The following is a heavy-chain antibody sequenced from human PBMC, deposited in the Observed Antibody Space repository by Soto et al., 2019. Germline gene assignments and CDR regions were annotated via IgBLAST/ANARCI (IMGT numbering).Heavy chain of an antibody. CDR2: IYYSGST. CDR1: GGSVSSGSYY. D-gene: IGHD1-1*01. Sequence: PSETLSLTCTVSGGSVSSGSYYWSWIRQPPGKGLEWIGYIYYSGSTNYNPSLKSRVTISVDTSKMQFSLKLSSVTAAETAVYYCAREGSQSAYNFAIGIQLWSFDRWGQGLPVTVSS. CDR3: AREGSQSAYNFAIGIQLWSFDR. V-gene: IGHV4-61*01. J-gene: IGHJ5*02.